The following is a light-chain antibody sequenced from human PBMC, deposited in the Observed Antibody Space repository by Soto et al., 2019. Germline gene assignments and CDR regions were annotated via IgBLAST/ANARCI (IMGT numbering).Light chain of an antibody. CDR3: QQYGSSLFT. V-gene: IGKV3-20*01. Sequence: EMVLTQSPGTLSLSPGERATLSSSASQSVSSSYLAWYQQKPGQAPRLLIYGASSRATGIPDRFSGSGSGRDFTLTISRLEPEDFAVYYCQQYGSSLFTFGPGTKVDIK. CDR2: GAS. CDR1: QSVSSSY. J-gene: IGKJ3*01.